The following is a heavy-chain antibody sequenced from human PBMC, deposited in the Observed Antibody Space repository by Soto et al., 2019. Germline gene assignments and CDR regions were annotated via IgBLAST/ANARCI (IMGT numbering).Heavy chain of an antibody. Sequence: GASVKVSCKASGYSFFSYYIHWVRQAPGQGLEWMGRFLASGGNTDYAQRFRGRVSMTRDTSSTNTVSLELTSLTSDDTAVYYCARGGATIFGVIDSWGQGTRVTVPS. CDR2: FLASGGNT. V-gene: IGHV1-46*01. CDR3: ARGGATIFGVIDS. J-gene: IGHJ4*02. CDR1: GYSFFSYY. D-gene: IGHD3-3*02.